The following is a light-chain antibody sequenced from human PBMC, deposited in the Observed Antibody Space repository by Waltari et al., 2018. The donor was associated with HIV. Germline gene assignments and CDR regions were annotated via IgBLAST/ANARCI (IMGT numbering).Light chain of an antibody. Sequence: QSALTQPASVSGSPGQSITISCTGTSSDVGGYNYVSWYQQHPGKAPKLMIYDVSKRPSGVFTRFSGSKSGNTASLTISGLQAEDEADYYCSSYTRSSTRVFGGGTKLTVL. CDR3: SSYTRSSTRV. CDR1: SSDVGGYNY. V-gene: IGLV2-14*01. CDR2: DVS. J-gene: IGLJ2*01.